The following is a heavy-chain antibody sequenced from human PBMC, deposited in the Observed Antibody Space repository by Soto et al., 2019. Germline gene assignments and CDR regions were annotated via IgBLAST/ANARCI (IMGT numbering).Heavy chain of an antibody. CDR1: GFSFSNSA. Sequence: GGSLRLSCAASGFSFSNSAFHWVRQAPGKGLEWVAVISFDGTREFYANAVKGRFTISRDDSKNTLYLQMSSLRPEDTAVYFCARDGSVQLLYHDYWGQGTLVTVS. V-gene: IGHV3-30-3*01. CDR3: ARDGSVQLLYHDY. J-gene: IGHJ4*02. D-gene: IGHD2-2*02. CDR2: ISFDGTRE.